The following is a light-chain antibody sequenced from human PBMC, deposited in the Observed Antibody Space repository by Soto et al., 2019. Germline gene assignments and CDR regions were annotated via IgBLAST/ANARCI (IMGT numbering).Light chain of an antibody. Sequence: EIVMTQSPATLSVSPGYRATLSCRAGQPLNNNVAWYQHKPGQAPRLLIYGASTRATGISARFSGSGSGTEFTLTISSLQPEDFATYYCQQFNSYPITFGQGTRLQIK. V-gene: IGKV3-15*01. CDR2: GAS. J-gene: IGKJ5*01. CDR3: QQFNSYPIT. CDR1: QPLNNN.